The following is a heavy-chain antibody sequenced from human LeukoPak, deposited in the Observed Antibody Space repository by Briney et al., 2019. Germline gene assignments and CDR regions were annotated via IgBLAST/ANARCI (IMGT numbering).Heavy chain of an antibody. D-gene: IGHD5-12*01. CDR2: INPNSGGT. CDR3: ARDPSGEWLRSGYYFDY. Sequence: GASVKVSCKASGYTFTGYYMHWVRQAPGQGLEWMGWINPNSGGTNYAQKFQGRVTMTRDTSISTAYMELSRLRSDDTAVYYCARDPSGEWLRSGYYFDYWGQGTLVTVSS. CDR1: GYTFTGYY. V-gene: IGHV1-2*02. J-gene: IGHJ4*02.